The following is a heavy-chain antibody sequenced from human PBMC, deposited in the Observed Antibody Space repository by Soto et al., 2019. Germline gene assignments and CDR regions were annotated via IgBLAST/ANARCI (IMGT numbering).Heavy chain of an antibody. CDR1: GYTFTSYD. D-gene: IGHD2-2*01. V-gene: IGHV1-8*01. Sequence: GASVKVSCKASGYTFTSYDINWVRQATGQGPERMGWMNPNSGNTGYAQKFQGRVTMTRNTSISTAYMELSSLRSEDTAVYYCARDIVVVPAATSSDYYYYYGMDVWGQGTTVTVSS. CDR3: ARDIVVVPAATSSDYYYYYGMDV. CDR2: MNPNSGNT. J-gene: IGHJ6*02.